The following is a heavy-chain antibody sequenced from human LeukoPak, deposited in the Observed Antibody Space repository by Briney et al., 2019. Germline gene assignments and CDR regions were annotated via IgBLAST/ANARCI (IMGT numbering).Heavy chain of an antibody. J-gene: IGHJ5*02. V-gene: IGHV4-39*07. CDR1: GGSISSSSYY. D-gene: IGHD3-10*01. CDR2: IYYSGST. CDR3: ARDFLYGSGPPRWFDP. Sequence: SETLSLTCTVSGGSISSSSYYWGWIRQPPGKGLEWIGGIYYSGSTYYNPSLKSRVTISVDTSKNQFSLKLSSVTAADTAVYYCARDFLYGSGPPRWFDPWGQGTLVTVSS.